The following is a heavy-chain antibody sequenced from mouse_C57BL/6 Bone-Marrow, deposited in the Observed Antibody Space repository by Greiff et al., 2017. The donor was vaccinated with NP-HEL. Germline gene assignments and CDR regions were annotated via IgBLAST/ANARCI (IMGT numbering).Heavy chain of an antibody. J-gene: IGHJ2*01. CDR1: GYTFTDYY. CDR3: AVYYYGSSSEYFDY. D-gene: IGHD1-1*01. CDR2: INPNNGGT. Sequence: EVQLQQSGPELVKPGASVKISCKASGYTFTDYYMNWVKQSHGKSLEWIGDINPNNGGTSYNQKFKGKATLTVDKSSSTAYMELRSLTSEDSAVYYCAVYYYGSSSEYFDYWGQGTTLTVSS. V-gene: IGHV1-26*01.